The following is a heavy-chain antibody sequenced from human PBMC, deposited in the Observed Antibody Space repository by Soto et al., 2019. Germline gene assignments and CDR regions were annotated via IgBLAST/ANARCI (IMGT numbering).Heavy chain of an antibody. V-gene: IGHV1-3*01. J-gene: IGHJ5*02. D-gene: IGHD3-3*01. Sequence: GASVKVSCKASGYTFTSYAMHWVRQAPGQRLEWMGWINAGNGNTKYSQKFQGRVTITRDTSASTAYMELSSLRSEDTAVYYCARAPRTIFGVVKNQNWFDPWGQRTLVTVSS. CDR1: GYTFTSYA. CDR3: ARAPRTIFGVVKNQNWFDP. CDR2: INAGNGNT.